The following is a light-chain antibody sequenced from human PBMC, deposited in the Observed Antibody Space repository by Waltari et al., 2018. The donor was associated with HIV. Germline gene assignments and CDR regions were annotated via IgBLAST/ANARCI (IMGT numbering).Light chain of an antibody. V-gene: IGKV3-20*01. J-gene: IGKJ5*01. CDR1: QYLRISY. CDR2: GAT. CDR3: QQYDSSPST. Sequence: DIVLTQSPGTLSLSPGQRATLSCRASQYLRISYLAWYQHKSGQAPRLLIFGATSRATGIPDRFSGSGSGTDFTLTISSLEPEDFAVYYCQQYDSSPSTFGQGTRLEI.